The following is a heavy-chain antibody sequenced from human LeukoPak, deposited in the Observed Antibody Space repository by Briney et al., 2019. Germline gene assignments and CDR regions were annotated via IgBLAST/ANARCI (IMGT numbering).Heavy chain of an antibody. D-gene: IGHD3-9*01. Sequence: SETLSLTCTVSGGSISNYYWSWIRQPPGEGLEWVGYIYYTGTTNYKSSLKSRVTISVDTSKNQFSLNLSSVTAADTAVYFCARDSRGDVLAGAHAFDVWGQGTMVTVSS. V-gene: IGHV4-59*01. CDR2: IYYTGTT. CDR1: GGSISNYY. J-gene: IGHJ3*01. CDR3: ARDSRGDVLAGAHAFDV.